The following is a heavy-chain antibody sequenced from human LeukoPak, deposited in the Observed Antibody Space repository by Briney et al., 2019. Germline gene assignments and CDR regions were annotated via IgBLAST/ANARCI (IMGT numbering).Heavy chain of an antibody. J-gene: IGHJ3*02. Sequence: GASVKVSCKASGYTFTGYYMHWVRQAPGQGLEWMGWINPDSGGTNYAQKFQGRVTMTRDTSISTAYMELSRLRSDDTAVYYCARGGIVVVVAATLAFDIWGQGTMVTVSS. CDR1: GYTFTGYY. V-gene: IGHV1-2*02. CDR2: INPDSGGT. D-gene: IGHD2-15*01. CDR3: ARGGIVVVVAATLAFDI.